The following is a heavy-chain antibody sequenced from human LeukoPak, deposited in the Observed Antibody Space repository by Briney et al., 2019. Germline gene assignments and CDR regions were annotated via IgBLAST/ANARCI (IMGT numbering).Heavy chain of an antibody. V-gene: IGHV1-69*13. J-gene: IGHJ4*02. Sequence: SVKVSCKASGGTFSSYAISWVRQAPGQGLEWMGGIIPIFGTANYAQKFQGRVTITADESTSTAYMELSSLRSEDTAVYYCATAPYDILTGYYLYYFDYWGQGTLVTVS. CDR1: GGTFSSYA. D-gene: IGHD3-9*01. CDR3: ATAPYDILTGYYLYYFDY. CDR2: IIPIFGTA.